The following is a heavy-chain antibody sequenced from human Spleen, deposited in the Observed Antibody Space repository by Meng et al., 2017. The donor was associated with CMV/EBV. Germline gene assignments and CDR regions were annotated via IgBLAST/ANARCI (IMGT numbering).Heavy chain of an antibody. Sequence: GESLKISCAASGFTFSRYWMNWVRQAPGKGLEWVADMSGDGREIYYVDSVKGRFTVSRDNAKNSLFLQMNSLRVEDTAVYYCAGLWIWGPGTLVTVSS. D-gene: IGHD1-1*01. CDR1: GFTFSRYW. CDR2: MSGDGREI. CDR3: AGLWI. V-gene: IGHV3-7*01. J-gene: IGHJ4*02.